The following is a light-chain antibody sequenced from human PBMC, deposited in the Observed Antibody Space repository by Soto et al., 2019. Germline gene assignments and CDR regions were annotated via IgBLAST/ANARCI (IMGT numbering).Light chain of an antibody. J-gene: IGLJ2*01. V-gene: IGLV2-14*01. CDR3: SSYTSSGTLVV. CDR2: EVS. Sequence: QSALTQPASVSGSPGQSITISCTGTTSDVGGYNYVSWYQQHPGKAPKLMICEVSNRPSGVSNRFSGSKSGYTASLTISGLQAEDEADYYCSSYTSSGTLVVFGGGTKLTVL. CDR1: TSDVGGYNY.